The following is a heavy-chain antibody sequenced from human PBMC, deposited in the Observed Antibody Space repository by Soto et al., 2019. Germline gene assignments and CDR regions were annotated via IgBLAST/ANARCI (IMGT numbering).Heavy chain of an antibody. Sequence: SETLSLTCSVSGDSISTVDYFWAWIRQPPGQALEYIGYIYKSTTTYYNPSFESRVAISLDTSKSQFSLNVTSVAAADTAVYFCARGRYCLTGRCFPNWFDSWGQGTLVTVSS. CDR2: IYKSTTT. J-gene: IGHJ5*01. CDR1: GDSISTVDYF. D-gene: IGHD2-15*01. CDR3: ARGRYCLTGRCFPNWFDS. V-gene: IGHV4-30-4*01.